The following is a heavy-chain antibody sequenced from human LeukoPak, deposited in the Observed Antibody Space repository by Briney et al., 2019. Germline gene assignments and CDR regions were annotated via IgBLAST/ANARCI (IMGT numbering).Heavy chain of an antibody. D-gene: IGHD2-21*02. Sequence: ASVKVSCKASGYTFTGYYFYWVRQAPGQGLDWMGRINPNSGDTNYAQKFQGRVTMTRDTSISTAYMELSRLRSDDTAVYYCARDYCGGDCFPDYWGQGNLVTVSS. J-gene: IGHJ4*02. CDR2: INPNSGDT. V-gene: IGHV1-2*06. CDR1: GYTFTGYY. CDR3: ARDYCGGDCFPDY.